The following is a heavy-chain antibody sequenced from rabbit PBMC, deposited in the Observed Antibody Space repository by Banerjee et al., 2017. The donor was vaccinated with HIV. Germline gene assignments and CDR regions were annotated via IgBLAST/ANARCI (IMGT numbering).Heavy chain of an antibody. CDR3: ARDLAGVTGWNFGL. D-gene: IGHD4-1*01. CDR1: GSDISSNA. CDR2: IYSSNGDK. V-gene: IGHV1S47*01. Sequence: QEQLVESGGGLVQPEGSLTLTCKASGSDISSNAMCWVRQAPGKGLELIACIYSSNGDKWYASWVNGRFTISRSTSLNTVDLKMTSLTAADTATYFCARDLAGVTGWNFGLWGPGTLVTVS. J-gene: IGHJ4*01.